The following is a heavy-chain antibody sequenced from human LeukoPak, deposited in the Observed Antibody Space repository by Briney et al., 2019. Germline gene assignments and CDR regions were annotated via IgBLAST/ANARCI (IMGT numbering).Heavy chain of an antibody. V-gene: IGHV3-53*05. J-gene: IGHJ4*02. Sequence: GGSLRLSCAASGFTVSSNYMSWVRQAPGKGLEWVSVIYSGGSTYYADSVKGRFTFSRDNSKNTLYLQMNSLRAEDTAVYYCAKDIQWLVLRDAFDIWGQGTLVTVSS. CDR1: GFTVSSNY. D-gene: IGHD6-19*01. CDR2: IYSGGST. CDR3: AKDIQWLVLRDAFDI.